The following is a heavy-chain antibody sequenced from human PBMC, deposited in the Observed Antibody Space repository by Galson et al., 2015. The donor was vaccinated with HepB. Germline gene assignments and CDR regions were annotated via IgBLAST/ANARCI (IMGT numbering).Heavy chain of an antibody. Sequence: SLRLSCAASGFIFNNYAMTWVRQPPGKGLEWVSGISGGGGNTFYSESVKGRFTISRDNSKNTLFLQMNSLIADHTAVYSCAKSLRHYPYDMDVWGPGTTVSVSS. CDR3: AKSLRHYPYDMDV. D-gene: IGHD1-26*01. CDR2: ISGGGGNT. CDR1: GFIFNNYA. V-gene: IGHV3-23*01. J-gene: IGHJ6*02.